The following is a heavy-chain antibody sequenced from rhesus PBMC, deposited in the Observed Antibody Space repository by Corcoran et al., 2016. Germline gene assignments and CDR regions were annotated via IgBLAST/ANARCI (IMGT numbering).Heavy chain of an antibody. CDR1: GYSISSGYG. CDR3: ARGAAAGTGSDY. CDR2: IGGSSGST. V-gene: IGHV4-127*01. J-gene: IGHJ4*01. D-gene: IGHD6-25*01. Sequence: QVQLQESGPGLVKPSETLSLTCAVPGYSISSGYGWSWIRQSPGKGLEWIGYIGGSSGSTNYNPSLKSRVTISKDTSKNQFSLKLSSVTVADTAVYYCARGAAAGTGSDYWGQGVLVTVSS.